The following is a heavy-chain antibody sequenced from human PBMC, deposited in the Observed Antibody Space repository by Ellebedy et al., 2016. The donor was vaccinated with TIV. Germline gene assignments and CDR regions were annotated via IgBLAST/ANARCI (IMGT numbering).Heavy chain of an antibody. CDR2: INHSGST. D-gene: IGHD3-10*01. Sequence: MPSETLSLTCAVYGGSFSGYYWSWIRQPPGKGLAWIVEINHSGSTNYNPSLKSRVTISVDTSKNQFSLKLSSVTAADTAGYYCARRRGFGDNWFDPWGQGTLVTVSS. J-gene: IGHJ5*02. CDR3: ARRRGFGDNWFDP. V-gene: IGHV4-34*01. CDR1: GGSFSGYY.